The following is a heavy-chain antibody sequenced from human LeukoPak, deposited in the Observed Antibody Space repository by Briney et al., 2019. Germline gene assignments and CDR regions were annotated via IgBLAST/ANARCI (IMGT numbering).Heavy chain of an antibody. CDR1: GGSISSYY. CDR2: IYTSGST. D-gene: IGHD6-13*01. V-gene: IGHV4-4*07. CDR3: AKDGYSSIPGFHFEY. J-gene: IGHJ4*02. Sequence: TSETLSLTCTVSGGSISSYYWSWIRQPAGKGLEWIGRIYTSGSTNYNPSLKSRVTMSVDTSKNQFSLKLSSVTAADTAVYYCAKDGYSSIPGFHFEYWGQGTPVTVSS.